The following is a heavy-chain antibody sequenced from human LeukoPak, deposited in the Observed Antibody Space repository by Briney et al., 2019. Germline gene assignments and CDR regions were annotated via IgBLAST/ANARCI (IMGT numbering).Heavy chain of an antibody. CDR2: ISSSGSTI. CDR3: ARDLSGVAGYTYGRGIDY. V-gene: IGHV3-48*03. Sequence: GGSLRLSCAASGFTFSSYEMNWVRQAPGKGLEWVSYISSSGSTIYYADSVKGRFTISRDNSKNTLYLQMSSLRADDTAVYYCARDLSGVAGYTYGRGIDYWGQGTLVTVCS. D-gene: IGHD5-18*01. J-gene: IGHJ4*02. CDR1: GFTFSSYE.